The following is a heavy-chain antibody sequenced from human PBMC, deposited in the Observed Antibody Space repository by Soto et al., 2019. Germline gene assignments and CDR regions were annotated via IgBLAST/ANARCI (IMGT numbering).Heavy chain of an antibody. D-gene: IGHD3-9*01. CDR1: GGTFSSYA. J-gene: IGHJ6*02. CDR2: INPSGGST. CDR3: AREKTGSNPYYYGMDV. V-gene: IGHV1-46*03. Sequence: ASVKVSCKASGGTFSSYAISWVRQAPGQGLEWMGIINPSGGSTSYAQKFQGRVTMTRDTSTSTVYMELSSLRSEDTAVYYCAREKTGSNPYYYGMDVWGQGTTVTVSS.